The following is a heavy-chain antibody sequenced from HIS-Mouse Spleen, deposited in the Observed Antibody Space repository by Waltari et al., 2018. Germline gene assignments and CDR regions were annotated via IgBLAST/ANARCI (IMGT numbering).Heavy chain of an antibody. CDR2: IYYSGST. J-gene: IGHJ4*02. CDR3: ARRRGWFDY. D-gene: IGHD6-19*01. V-gene: IGHV4-39*01. Sequence: QLQLQESGPGLVKPSETLSLTCTVSGGSISSSSYYWDWIRQPPGKGLEWIGSIYYSGSTYYNPSLKSRVTISVDTSKNQFSLKLSSVTAADTAVYYCARRRGWFDYWGQGTLVTVSS. CDR1: GGSISSSSYY.